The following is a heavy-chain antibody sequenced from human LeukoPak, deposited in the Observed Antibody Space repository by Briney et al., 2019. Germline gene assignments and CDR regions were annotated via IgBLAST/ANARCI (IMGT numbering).Heavy chain of an antibody. J-gene: IGHJ4*02. CDR2: IYDSGST. CDR1: GGSLSNHY. CDR3: ARGRIGGPKAPFDY. V-gene: IGHV4-59*11. D-gene: IGHD3-10*01. Sequence: SETLSHTCTVSGGSLSNHYWSWIRQPPGKGLEWIGHIYDSGSTTYNPSLKSRVTMSVDTSKNQFSLNLSSVTAADTAVYYCARGRIGGPKAPFDYWGQGTLVTVSS.